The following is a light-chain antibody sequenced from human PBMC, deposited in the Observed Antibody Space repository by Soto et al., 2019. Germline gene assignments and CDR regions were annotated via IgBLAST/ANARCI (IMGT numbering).Light chain of an antibody. V-gene: IGKV1-39*01. Sequence: DIQMTQSPSSLSVSVGDRVTITCRASQSISTYLNWYQQKPGKAPKLLIYAASSLQSGVPSRFSGSGSGTDFTLTVSSLQPEDFATYFCQQGYSTPLTFGGGTKVEIK. J-gene: IGKJ4*01. CDR3: QQGYSTPLT. CDR2: AAS. CDR1: QSISTY.